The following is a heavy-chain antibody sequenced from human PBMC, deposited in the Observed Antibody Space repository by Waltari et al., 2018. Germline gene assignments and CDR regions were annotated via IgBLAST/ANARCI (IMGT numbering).Heavy chain of an antibody. V-gene: IGHV3-30*07. D-gene: IGHD5-18*01. CDR2: ISYDGSDE. CDR3: ARDGPLQIQSWYSFDY. Sequence: QVQLVESGGGVVHPGRSLRLSCEASGFAFVYPALHWVRQVPGKGLEWVAGISYDGSDEYYADSVRGRFTISRDDSKDTVNLQMNSLRPEDTAVYYCARDGPLQIQSWYSFDYWGQGTLVTVSS. J-gene: IGHJ4*02. CDR1: GFAFVYPA.